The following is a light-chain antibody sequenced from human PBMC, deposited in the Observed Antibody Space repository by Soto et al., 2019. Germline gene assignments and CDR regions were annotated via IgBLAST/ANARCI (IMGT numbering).Light chain of an antibody. V-gene: IGKV3-20*01. J-gene: IGKJ2*01. CDR2: GTS. CDR1: QSIHSYY. CDR3: QQYVSSPRT. Sequence: EIVLTQSPGTLSLSPGERATLSCRASQSIHSYYLAWYQQKPGQAPSLLIYGTSHRATGIPDRISGSGSGTDFTLTVSRLEPEDSAVYYCQQYVSSPRTFGQGTKPEIK.